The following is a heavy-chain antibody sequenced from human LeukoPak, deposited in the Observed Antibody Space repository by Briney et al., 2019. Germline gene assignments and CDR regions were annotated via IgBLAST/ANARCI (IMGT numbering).Heavy chain of an antibody. V-gene: IGHV3-23*01. CDR1: GFTFSSSA. CDR2: ISGSGSGGST. D-gene: IGHD6-6*01. CDR3: ARDKGTSYLSSFDY. Sequence: GGSLRLSCAASGFTFSSSAMSWVRQAPGKGLEWVSSISGSGSGGSTYYADSVKGRFTISRDNSKNTLYLQMNSLRAADTAVYYCARDKGTSYLSSFDYWGQGTLVTVSS. J-gene: IGHJ4*02.